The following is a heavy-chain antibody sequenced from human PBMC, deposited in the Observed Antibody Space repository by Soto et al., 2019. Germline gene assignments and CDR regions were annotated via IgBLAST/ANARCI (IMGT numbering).Heavy chain of an antibody. V-gene: IGHV3-7*01. CDR2: INPDGNVG. CDR3: ATNAF. J-gene: IGHJ4*02. D-gene: IGHD2-2*01. CDR1: GFTFSTYW. Sequence: GGSLRLSCVGSGFTFSTYWMNWVRQAPGKGLEWVANINPDGNVGTYVDSVRGRFTTSRDNAKNSLYLQMNSLTADDTAVYYCATNAFWGQGSLVTVSS.